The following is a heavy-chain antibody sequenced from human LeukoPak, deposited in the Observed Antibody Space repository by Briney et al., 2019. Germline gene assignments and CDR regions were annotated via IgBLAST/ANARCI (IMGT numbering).Heavy chain of an antibody. CDR2: ISYYGSDK. CDR3: AKDRGLIAYYFDY. D-gene: IGHD3-16*01. Sequence: GGSLRLSCAASGFTFSSYGMHWVRQAPGKGLEWVALISYYGSDKYYADSVKGRFTISRDNSKNTLYLQMNSLRAEDTAVYYCAKDRGLIAYYFDYWGQGTLVTVSS. CDR1: GFTFSSYG. V-gene: IGHV3-30*18. J-gene: IGHJ4*02.